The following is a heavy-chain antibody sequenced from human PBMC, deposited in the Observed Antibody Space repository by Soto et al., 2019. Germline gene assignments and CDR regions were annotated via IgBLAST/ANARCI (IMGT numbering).Heavy chain of an antibody. CDR1: GGSVSSADYF. CDR3: ARGERWLQFSANY. Sequence: SETLSLTCTVSGGSVSSADYFWSWIRQPPGKGLEYIGYIYYSGSTYYTPSLRGRLTISMDSSKNQLSLRLTSVTAADTAVYFCARGERWLQFSANYWGRGTLVTVSS. J-gene: IGHJ4*02. D-gene: IGHD1-26*01. V-gene: IGHV4-30-4*01. CDR2: IYYSGST.